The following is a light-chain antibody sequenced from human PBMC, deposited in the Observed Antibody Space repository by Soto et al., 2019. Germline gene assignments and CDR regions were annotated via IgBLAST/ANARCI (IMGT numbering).Light chain of an antibody. CDR1: QSLSSTY. J-gene: IGKJ1*01. Sequence: EILLRQSPGTLSLSPGERATLSCRTSQSLSSTYVAWYQQRPGQAPRLLIYSASRRATGIPDRLSGSGSGTDFSLTISRLEPEDLAVYYCQQYDSSPKTFGQGTKV. CDR2: SAS. V-gene: IGKV3-20*01. CDR3: QQYDSSPKT.